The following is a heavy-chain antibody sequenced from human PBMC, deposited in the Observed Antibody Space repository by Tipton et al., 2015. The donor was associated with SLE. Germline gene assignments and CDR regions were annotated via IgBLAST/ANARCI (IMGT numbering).Heavy chain of an antibody. V-gene: IGHV3-20*04. Sequence: SLRLSCAASGFTFDDYGMSWVRQAPGKGLEWVSGINWNGGSTGYADSVKGRFTISRDNSKNSLYLQMNSLRTEDTALYYCAKEGGAAAVFFDYWGQGTLVTVSS. CDR2: INWNGGST. CDR3: AKEGGAAAVFFDY. J-gene: IGHJ4*02. CDR1: GFTFDDYG. D-gene: IGHD6-13*01.